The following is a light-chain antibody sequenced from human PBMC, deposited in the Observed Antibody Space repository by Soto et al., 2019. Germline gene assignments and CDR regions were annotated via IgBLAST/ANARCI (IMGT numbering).Light chain of an antibody. J-gene: IGLJ3*02. CDR2: EVA. Sequence: QSALTQPASVSGSPGQSITIPCIGSSTDIESYNFVSWYQIHPGKAPKLIIFEVANRPSDVSLSFSGSKSGNTASLTISSLQAEDEADYHCCSYATGGTLVFGGGTKVTVL. V-gene: IGLV2-14*01. CDR3: CSYATGGTLV. CDR1: STDIESYNF.